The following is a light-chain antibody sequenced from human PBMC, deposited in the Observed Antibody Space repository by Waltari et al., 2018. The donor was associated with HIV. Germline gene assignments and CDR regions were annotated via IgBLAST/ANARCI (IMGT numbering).Light chain of an antibody. CDR3: CSYAGSSSLYV. CDR2: EGS. V-gene: IGLV2-23*01. J-gene: IGLJ1*01. Sequence: QSALTQPASVSGSPGQSITISCTGTSSDVGSYNLVSWYQQHPGKAPKLMIYEGSKRPSGVSIRFSGSKSGNTASLTIAGLQAEEEADYYCCSYAGSSSLYVFGTGTKVTVL. CDR1: SSDVGSYNL.